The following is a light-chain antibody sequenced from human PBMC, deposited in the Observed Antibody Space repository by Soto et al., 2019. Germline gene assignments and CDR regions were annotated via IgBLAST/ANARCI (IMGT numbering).Light chain of an antibody. CDR3: QPRSNWPGR. V-gene: IGKV3D-20*02. Sequence: CLNHGARAPHASRASQSVSSTYLAWYQQKPGQAPRLLIYGTSSRATGIPDRFSGSGSGTDFTLTISCLDPEDFAVYYCQPRSNWPGRSGEGTEVDI. CDR2: GTS. J-gene: IGKJ1*01. CDR1: QSVSSTY.